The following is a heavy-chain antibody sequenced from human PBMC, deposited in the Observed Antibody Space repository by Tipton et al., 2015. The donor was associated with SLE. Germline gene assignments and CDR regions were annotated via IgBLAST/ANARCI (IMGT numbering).Heavy chain of an antibody. CDR1: SYSISSGYY. J-gene: IGHJ2*01. CDR2: IYYSGNT. V-gene: IGHV4-38-2*02. D-gene: IGHD3-10*01. CDR3: ARDGPGMMGYFDL. Sequence: TLSLTCTVSSYSISSGYYWGWIRQPPGKGLEWIGSIYHSGSIYYSGNTYYNPSLESRVTISADTFKNQFSLKVTSVTAADTAVYYCARDGPGMMGYFDLWGRGTLVTVSS.